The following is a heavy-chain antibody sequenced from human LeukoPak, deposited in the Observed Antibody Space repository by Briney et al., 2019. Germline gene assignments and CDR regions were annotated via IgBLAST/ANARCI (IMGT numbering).Heavy chain of an antibody. CDR1: GFTFSSYW. CDR3: AGGYCSSTSCTRYYYYYMDV. J-gene: IGHJ6*03. CDR2: INTDGSST. D-gene: IGHD2-2*01. V-gene: IGHV3-74*01. Sequence: GGSLRLSCAASGFTFSSYWMHWVRQAPGKGLVWVSRINTDGSSTSYADSVKGRFTISRDNAKNTLYLQMNSLRAEDTAVYYCAGGYCSSTSCTRYYYYYMDVWGKGTTVTVSS.